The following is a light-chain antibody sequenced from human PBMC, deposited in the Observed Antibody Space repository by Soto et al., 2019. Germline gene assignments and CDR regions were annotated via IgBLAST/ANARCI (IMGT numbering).Light chain of an antibody. Sequence: DIQMTQSPSTVSAPVGDRVTITCRASQNINTWLAWYQQKPGKAPKLLILKASSLESGVPSRFSGSGSGTEFTLTISSLQPDDLATYYCQQYNNYFWAFGQGTRVEIK. J-gene: IGKJ1*01. CDR3: QQYNNYFWA. CDR2: KAS. V-gene: IGKV1-5*03. CDR1: QNINTW.